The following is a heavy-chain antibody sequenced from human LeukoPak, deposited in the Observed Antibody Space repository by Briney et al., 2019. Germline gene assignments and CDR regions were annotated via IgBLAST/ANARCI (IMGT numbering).Heavy chain of an antibody. CDR1: GYTFTSYY. CDR2: INPSGGST. V-gene: IGHV1-46*01. CDR3: ARDVGDIVVVPASPAINWFDP. D-gene: IGHD2-2*01. Sequence: ASVKVSCKASGYTFTSYYMHWVRQAPGQGLEWMGIINPSGGSTSYAQKFQGRVTMTRDTSTSTVYMELSSLRSEDTAVYYCARDVGDIVVVPASPAINWFDPWGQGTLVTVSS. J-gene: IGHJ5*02.